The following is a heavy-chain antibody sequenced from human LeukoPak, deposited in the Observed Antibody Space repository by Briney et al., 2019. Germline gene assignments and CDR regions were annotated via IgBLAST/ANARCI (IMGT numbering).Heavy chain of an antibody. J-gene: IGHJ6*02. CDR1: GGSISSSSYY. Sequence: SETLSLTCTVSGGSISSSSYYWGWIRQPPGKGLEWIGEINHSGSTNYNPSLKSRVTISVDTSKNQFSLKLSSVTAADTAVYYCARGSRYFDWVYYYYGMDVWGQGTTVTVSS. CDR3: ARGSRYFDWVYYYYGMDV. CDR2: INHSGST. D-gene: IGHD3-9*01. V-gene: IGHV4-39*07.